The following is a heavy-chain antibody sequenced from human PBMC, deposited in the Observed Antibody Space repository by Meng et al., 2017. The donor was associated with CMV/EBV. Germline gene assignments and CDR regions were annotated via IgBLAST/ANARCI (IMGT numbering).Heavy chain of an antibody. CDR1: GGSISSGDYY. D-gene: IGHD3-3*01. CDR3: ARDNRRGGVDY. Sequence: QVKMQGSGPGLVKPSQNLCLTCIVSGGSISSGDYYWSWIRQPPGKGLEWIGYIYYSGSTYYNPSLKSRVTISVDTSKNQFSLKLSSVTAADTAVYYCARDNRRGGVDYWGQGTLVTVSS. J-gene: IGHJ4*02. CDR2: IYYSGST. V-gene: IGHV4-30-4*08.